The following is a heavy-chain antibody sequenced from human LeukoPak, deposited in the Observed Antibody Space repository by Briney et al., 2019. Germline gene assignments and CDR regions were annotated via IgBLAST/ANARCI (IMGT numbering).Heavy chain of an antibody. J-gene: IGHJ6*02. D-gene: IGHD3-22*01. CDR2: INSGGST. CDR3: ARAYSSGYYYYYGMDV. CDR1: GLTFSRYA. V-gene: IGHV3-66*01. Sequence: GGSLRLSCAASGLTFSRYAMSWVRQAPGKGLEWVSVINSGGSTYHADSAKGRFTISRDNSKNTLYLQMNSLRAEDTAVYYCARAYSSGYYYYYGMDVWGQGTTVTVSS.